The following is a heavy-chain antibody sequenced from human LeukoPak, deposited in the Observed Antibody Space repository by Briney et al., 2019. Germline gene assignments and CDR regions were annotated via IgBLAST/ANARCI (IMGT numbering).Heavy chain of an antibody. CDR3: ARSPTAAGTPYFEY. J-gene: IGHJ4*02. Sequence: SETLSLTCTVSGGSISSSSYYWGWIRQPPGKGLEWIGSIYYSGSTYYNPSLKSRVTISVDTSKNQFSLKLSSVTAADTAVYYCARSPTAAGTPYFEYWGQGTLVTVSS. CDR2: IYYSGST. CDR1: GGSISSSSYY. D-gene: IGHD6-13*01. V-gene: IGHV4-39*01.